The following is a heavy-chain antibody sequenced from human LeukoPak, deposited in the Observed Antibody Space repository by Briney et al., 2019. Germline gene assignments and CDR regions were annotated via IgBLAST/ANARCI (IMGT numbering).Heavy chain of an antibody. Sequence: SGGSLRLSCAASGFTFSSYAMSWVRQAPGKGLEWVSAISGSGGSTYYADSVKGRFTISRDNSKNTLYLQMNSLRAEDTAVYYCAKDGGALPSEYFQHWGQGTLVTVS. CDR2: ISGSGGST. CDR1: GFTFSSYA. D-gene: IGHD3-16*01. J-gene: IGHJ1*01. CDR3: AKDGGALPSEYFQH. V-gene: IGHV3-23*01.